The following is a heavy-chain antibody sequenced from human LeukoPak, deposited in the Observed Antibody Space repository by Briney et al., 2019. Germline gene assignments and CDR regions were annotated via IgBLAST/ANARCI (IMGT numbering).Heavy chain of an antibody. Sequence: GASVKVSCKASGGTFSSYAISWVRQAPGQGLEWVGGIIPIFGTANYAQKFQGRVTITADKSTSTAYMELSSLRSEDTAVYYCARGQLWTSFDYWGQGTLVTVSS. J-gene: IGHJ4*02. V-gene: IGHV1-69*06. CDR1: GGTFSSYA. CDR2: IIPIFGTA. CDR3: ARGQLWTSFDY. D-gene: IGHD5-18*01.